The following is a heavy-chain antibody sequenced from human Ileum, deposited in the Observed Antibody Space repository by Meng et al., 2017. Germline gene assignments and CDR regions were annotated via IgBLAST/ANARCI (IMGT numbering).Heavy chain of an antibody. Sequence: QFQPVQAVSEGEKPGAAVTVSCKASDYTFTGYGVSWVRQAPGQGLEWMAWLGAHDGDTSHAPKFQGRVTVSADRPTATAYMELRSLRSDDTAVYYCARGTPGRSYSDYWGQGTLVTVSS. CDR3: ARGTPGRSYSDY. CDR1: DYTFTGYG. V-gene: IGHV1-18*01. J-gene: IGHJ4*02. D-gene: IGHD3-10*01. CDR2: LGAHDGDT.